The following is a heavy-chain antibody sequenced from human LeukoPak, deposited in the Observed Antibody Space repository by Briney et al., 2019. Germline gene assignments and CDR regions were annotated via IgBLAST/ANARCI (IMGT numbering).Heavy chain of an antibody. V-gene: IGHV4-34*01. CDR3: SLGELGPFDY. Sequence: SETLSLTCAVYGGSFSGYYWSWIRQPAAKGLEWIGEINHSGSTNYNPSLKSRVTISVDTSKNQFSLKLSSVTAADTAVYYCSLGELGPFDYWGQGTLVTVSS. CDR1: GGSFSGYY. D-gene: IGHD1-26*01. J-gene: IGHJ4*02. CDR2: INHSGST.